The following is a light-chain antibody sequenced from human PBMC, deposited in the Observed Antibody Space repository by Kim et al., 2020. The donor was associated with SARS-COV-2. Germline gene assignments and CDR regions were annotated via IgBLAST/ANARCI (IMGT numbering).Light chain of an antibody. Sequence: ASIGERVILTCRASQSFDTWLAWYQQKPGKAPKLLIYDASTLESGVPSRFSGRGSGTEFTLTISSLEPDDFATYYCQQYAGYIPTFGQGTKVDIK. CDR3: QQYAGYIPT. J-gene: IGKJ1*01. V-gene: IGKV1-5*01. CDR1: QSFDTW. CDR2: DAS.